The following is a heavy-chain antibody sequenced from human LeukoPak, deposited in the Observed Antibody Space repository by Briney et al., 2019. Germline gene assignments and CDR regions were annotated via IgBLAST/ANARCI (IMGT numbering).Heavy chain of an antibody. CDR1: GFTFSNAW. V-gene: IGHV3-30*02. CDR2: IRYDGSNK. CDR3: AKDDTMVRTYYDFWSGYYLGFGFDY. D-gene: IGHD3-3*01. Sequence: PGGSLRLSCAASGFTFSNAWMSWVRQAPGKGLEWVAFIRYDGSNKYYADSVKGRFTISRDNSKNTLYLQMNSLRAEDTAVYYCAKDDTMVRTYYDFWSGYYLGFGFDYWGQGTLVTVSS. J-gene: IGHJ4*02.